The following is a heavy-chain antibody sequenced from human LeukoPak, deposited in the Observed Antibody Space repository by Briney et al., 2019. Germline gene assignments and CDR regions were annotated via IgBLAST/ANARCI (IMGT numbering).Heavy chain of an antibody. D-gene: IGHD6-19*01. Sequence: GASVKVSCKASGYTFTGYYMHWVRQAPGQGLEWMGWVNPNSGGTNYAQKFQGRVTMTRDTSISTAYMELSRLRSDDTAVYYCANLVAVAGTGAFDIWGQGTMVTVSS. V-gene: IGHV1-2*02. CDR1: GYTFTGYY. J-gene: IGHJ3*02. CDR2: VNPNSGGT. CDR3: ANLVAVAGTGAFDI.